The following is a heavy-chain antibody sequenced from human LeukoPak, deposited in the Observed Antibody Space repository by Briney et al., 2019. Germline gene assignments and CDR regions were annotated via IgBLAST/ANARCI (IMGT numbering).Heavy chain of an antibody. J-gene: IGHJ5*02. CDR2: INPNSGGT. V-gene: IGHV1-2*02. CDR1: GYTFTGYY. D-gene: IGHD3-16*01. Sequence: GASVKVSCKASGYTFTGYYMHWVRQAPGQGLEWMGWINPNSGGTNYAQKFQGRVTMTRDTSISTAYMELSRLRSDDTAVYYCAREKGGMAPTRWFDPWGQGTLVTVSS. CDR3: AREKGGMAPTRWFDP.